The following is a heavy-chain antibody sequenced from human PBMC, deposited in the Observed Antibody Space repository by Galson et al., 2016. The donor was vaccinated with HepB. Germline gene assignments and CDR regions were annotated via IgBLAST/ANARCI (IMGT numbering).Heavy chain of an antibody. CDR2: ISWSGSSE. CDR1: GFAFRNYA. CDR3: IREVIKAYVKYGLDV. D-gene: IGHD2-21*01. V-gene: IGHV3-30*01. Sequence: SLRLSCAGSGFAFRNYAIHWVRQTPAKGLEWVASISWSGSSEDYADSVKGRFTVSRDHSMNTVYLHMNSLGADDTAVYHCIREVIKAYVKYGLDVWGRGTTVTVSS. J-gene: IGHJ6*02.